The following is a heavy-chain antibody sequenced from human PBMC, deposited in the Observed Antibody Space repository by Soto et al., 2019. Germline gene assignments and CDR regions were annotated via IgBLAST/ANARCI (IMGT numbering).Heavy chain of an antibody. Sequence: LETLPLTCAVYGGSFIGYYWIWIRQPPGKGLEWIGEINHSGSTNYNPSLKSRVTISVDTSKNQFSLKLSSVTAADTAVYYCARGLAAAVWFDYWGQGTLVTVSS. CDR3: ARGLAAAVWFDY. CDR2: INHSGST. V-gene: IGHV4-34*01. CDR1: GGSFIGYY. J-gene: IGHJ4*02. D-gene: IGHD6-13*01.